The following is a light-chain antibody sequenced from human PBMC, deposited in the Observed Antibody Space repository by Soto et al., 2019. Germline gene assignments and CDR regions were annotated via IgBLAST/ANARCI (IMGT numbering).Light chain of an antibody. CDR3: AACDDSLKGL. CDR1: SSNIGSNT. Sequence: QSVLTQPPSASGTPGQRVTISCSGSSSNIGSNTVNWYQQLPGTAPKLLIYNNNQRPSEVPDRLSGSRSGTSASQALSGLQSEDEAVYYCAACDDSLKGLFGGVNRLTVL. J-gene: IGLJ2*01. V-gene: IGLV1-44*01. CDR2: NNN.